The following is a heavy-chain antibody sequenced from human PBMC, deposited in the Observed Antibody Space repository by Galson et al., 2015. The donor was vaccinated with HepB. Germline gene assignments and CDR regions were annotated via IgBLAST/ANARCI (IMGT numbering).Heavy chain of an antibody. V-gene: IGHV1-2*04. D-gene: IGHD2-8*01. CDR1: GYTFAGYY. CDR3: ARSFVYANPFDY. Sequence: SVKVSCKASGYTFAGYYMHWVRQAPGQGLEWMGWINPNSGGTNYAQKFQGWVTMTRDTSISTAYMELSRLRSDDTAVYYCARSFVYANPFDYWGQGTLVTVSS. J-gene: IGHJ4*02. CDR2: INPNSGGT.